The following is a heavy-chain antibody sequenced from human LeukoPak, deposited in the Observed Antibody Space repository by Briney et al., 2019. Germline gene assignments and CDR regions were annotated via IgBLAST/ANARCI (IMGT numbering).Heavy chain of an antibody. CDR3: ARAADSVREWEPPTS. Sequence: ASVKVSCKASGGTFSSYAISWVRQAPGQGLEWMGRIIPILGIANYAQKFQGRVTITADKSTSTAYMELSSLRSEDTAVYYCARAADSVREWEPPTSWGQGTLVTVSS. J-gene: IGHJ5*02. CDR2: IIPILGIA. D-gene: IGHD1-26*01. V-gene: IGHV1-69*04. CDR1: GGTFSSYA.